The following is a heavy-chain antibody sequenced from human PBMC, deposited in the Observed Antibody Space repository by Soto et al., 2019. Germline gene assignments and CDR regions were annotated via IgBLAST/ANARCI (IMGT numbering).Heavy chain of an antibody. CDR2: IYYCGST. CDR1: GGSISSGCYY. V-gene: IGHV4-31*01. D-gene: IGHD4-17*01. CDR3: TRDHYGDPNWFAP. Sequence: QVQLQESGPGLVKPSQTLSLTCTVSGGSISSGCYYWSWLRQHPGKGLEVIGYIYYCGSTYYNPSLKIPVTLSVGTSNNHFSLKLSSVTAADTAVYYCTRDHYGDPNWFAPWGQGHLVAVSS. J-gene: IGHJ5*02.